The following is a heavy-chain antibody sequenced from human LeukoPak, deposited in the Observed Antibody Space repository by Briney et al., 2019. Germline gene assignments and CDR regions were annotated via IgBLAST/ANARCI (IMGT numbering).Heavy chain of an antibody. Sequence: NPSETLSLTCTVSGGSISSYYWSWIRQPPGKGLEWIGYIYYSGSTNYNPSLKSRVTISVDTSKNQFSLKLSSVTAADTAVYYCARHGLDWFDPWGQGTLVTVSS. CDR1: GGSISSYY. V-gene: IGHV4-59*08. CDR3: ARHGLDWFDP. D-gene: IGHD5/OR15-5a*01. J-gene: IGHJ5*02. CDR2: IYYSGST.